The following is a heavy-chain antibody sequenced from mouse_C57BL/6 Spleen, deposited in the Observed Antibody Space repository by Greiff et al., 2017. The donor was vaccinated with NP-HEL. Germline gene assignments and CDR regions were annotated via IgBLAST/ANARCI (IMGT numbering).Heavy chain of an antibody. CDR1: GYTFTSYW. V-gene: IGHV1-64*01. CDR2: IHPNSGST. J-gene: IGHJ4*01. CDR3: ARFKDFYAMDY. D-gene: IGHD1-3*01. Sequence: VQLQQSGAELVKPGASVKLSCKASGYTFTSYWMHWVKQRPGQGLEWIGMIHPNSGSTNYNEKFKSKATLTVDKSSSTAYMQLSSLTSEDSAVYYCARFKDFYAMDYWGQGTSVTVSS.